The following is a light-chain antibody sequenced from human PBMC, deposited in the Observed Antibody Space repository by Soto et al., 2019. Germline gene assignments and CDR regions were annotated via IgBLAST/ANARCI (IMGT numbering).Light chain of an antibody. V-gene: IGLV2-23*01. CDR3: CSYAGSVV. Sequence: QSALTQPASVSGSPGQSITISCTGTSSDGGSYNLVSWYQQHPGKAPQLMIYEGSTRPSGVSNRFSGSKSGNTASLTISGLQAEDEADYYCCSYAGSVVFGGGTKLTVL. CDR1: SSDGGSYNL. CDR2: EGS. J-gene: IGLJ2*01.